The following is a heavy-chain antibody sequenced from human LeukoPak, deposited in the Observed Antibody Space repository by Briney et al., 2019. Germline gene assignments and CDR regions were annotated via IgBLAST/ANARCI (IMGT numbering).Heavy chain of an antibody. J-gene: IGHJ3*02. V-gene: IGHV3-74*01. CDR1: GFTFSSYW. D-gene: IGHD6-19*01. CDR2: INSDGSST. CDR3: AREPAARGGRSIAVADDAFDI. Sequence: PGGSLRLSCAASGFTFSSYWMHWVRQAPGKGLVWVSRINSDGSSTSYADSVKGRFTISRDNAKNTLYLQMNSLRAEDTAVYYCAREPAARGGRSIAVADDAFDIWAKGQWSPSLQ.